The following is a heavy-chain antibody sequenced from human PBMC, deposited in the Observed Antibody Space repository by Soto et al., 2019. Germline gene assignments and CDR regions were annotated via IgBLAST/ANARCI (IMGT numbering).Heavy chain of an antibody. D-gene: IGHD5-18*01. V-gene: IGHV3-15*07. CDR3: TTSWADTAMVSGAFDI. CDR1: GLTFSNAW. Sequence: EVQLVESGGGLVKPGGSLRLSCAASGLTFSNAWMNWVRQAPGKVLEWVGRIKSKTDGGTTDYAAPVKGRFTISRDDSKNTLYVQMNSLKTEATAVYYCTTSWADTAMVSGAFDIWGQGTMVTVSS. CDR2: IKSKTDGGTT. J-gene: IGHJ3*02.